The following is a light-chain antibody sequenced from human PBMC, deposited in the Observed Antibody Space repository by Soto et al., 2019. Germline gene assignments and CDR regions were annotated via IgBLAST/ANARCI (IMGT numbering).Light chain of an antibody. Sequence: DIQVTQSPPSLSASVGDRVTITCRASRDIDNSLAWYQQVPGKAPKLLIYAASTLQSGVPSRFRGSGSGTSFILTNTSLPPEGVATYHCQKYNKAPWIFGPGTKVEV. J-gene: IGKJ1*01. V-gene: IGKV1-27*01. CDR3: QKYNKAPWI. CDR1: RDIDNS. CDR2: AAS.